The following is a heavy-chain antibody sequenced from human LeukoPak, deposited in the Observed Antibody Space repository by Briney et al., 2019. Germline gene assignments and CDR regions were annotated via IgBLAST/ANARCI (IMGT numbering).Heavy chain of an antibody. V-gene: IGHV3-30*18. CDR1: GFSFSNYG. Sequence: GGSLRLSCAASGFSFSNYGMNWVRQPPGKGLEWVTVISYDGNNKYYADSVKGRFTISRDSSKNTLYLQMNSLRADDTAVYYCAKELLSGIVDYWGQGTPVTVSS. J-gene: IGHJ4*02. CDR3: AKELLSGIVDY. CDR2: ISYDGNNK. D-gene: IGHD2/OR15-2a*01.